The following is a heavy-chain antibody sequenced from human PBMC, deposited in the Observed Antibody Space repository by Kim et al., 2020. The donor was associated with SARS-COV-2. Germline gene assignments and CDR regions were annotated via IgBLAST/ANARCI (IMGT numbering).Heavy chain of an antibody. CDR1: GGSVSSGSYY. Sequence: SETLSLTCTVSGGSVSSGSYYWSWIRQPPGKGLEWIGYIYYSGSTNYNPSLKSRVTISVDTSKNQFSLKLSSVTAVDTAVYYCARDLGAAAAGSNEYFQ. V-gene: IGHV4-61*01. CDR2: IYYSGST. CDR3: ARDLGAAAAGSNEYFQ. D-gene: IGHD6-13*01. J-gene: IGHJ1*01.